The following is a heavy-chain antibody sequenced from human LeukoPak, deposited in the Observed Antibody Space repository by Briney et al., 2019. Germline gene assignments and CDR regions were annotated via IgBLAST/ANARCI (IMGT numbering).Heavy chain of an antibody. D-gene: IGHD1-26*01. J-gene: IGHJ4*02. V-gene: IGHV1-58*01. Sequence: SVRVSCKASGFTFTSSAVQWVRQARGQRLEWIGWIVVGSGNTNYAQKFQERVTITRDMSTSTAYMELSSLRSEDTAVYYCAASIVGAILPFDYWGQGTLVTVSS. CDR1: GFTFTSSA. CDR2: IVVGSGNT. CDR3: AASIVGAILPFDY.